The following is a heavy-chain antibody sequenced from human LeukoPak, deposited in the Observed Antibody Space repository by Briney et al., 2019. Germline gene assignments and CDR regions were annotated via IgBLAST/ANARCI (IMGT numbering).Heavy chain of an antibody. CDR2: ITHSGST. V-gene: IGHV4-34*01. Sequence: SETLSLTCAVYGGSFSGYYWSWIRQSPGKGLEWIGEITHSGSTNYNPSLKSRVTISVDTSKNQFSLKLSSVTAADTAVYYCATTRDTVAVAYFDYWGQGTLVTVSS. CDR3: ATTRDTVAVAYFDY. CDR1: GGSFSGYY. J-gene: IGHJ4*02. D-gene: IGHD5-18*01.